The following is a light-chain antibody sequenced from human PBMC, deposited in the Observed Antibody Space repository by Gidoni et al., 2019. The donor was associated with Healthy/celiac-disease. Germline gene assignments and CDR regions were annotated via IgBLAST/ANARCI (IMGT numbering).Light chain of an antibody. Sequence: SYELTQPPSVSVSPGQTASITCSGDKLVDKYACWYHQKPGQSLVLVIYQDSKRPSGIPERFAGSNSGNTATLTISGTQAMDEADYYCQAWDSSTDVVFGGGTKLTVL. CDR3: QAWDSSTDVV. J-gene: IGLJ2*01. CDR1: KLVDKY. V-gene: IGLV3-1*01. CDR2: QDS.